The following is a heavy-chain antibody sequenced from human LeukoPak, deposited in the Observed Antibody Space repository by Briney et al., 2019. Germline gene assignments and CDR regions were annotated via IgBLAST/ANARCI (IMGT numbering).Heavy chain of an antibody. CDR2: INPSGGST. D-gene: IGHD3-22*01. J-gene: IGHJ4*02. CDR3: ARDRPYYYDSSGYQNDY. V-gene: IGHV1-46*01. Sequence: SVKVSCKAFGYTFTSYYMHWVRQAPGQGLEWMGIINPSGGSTSYAQKFQGRVTMTRDTSTSTVYMELSSLRSEDTAVYYCARDRPYYYDSSGYQNDYWGQGTLVTVSS. CDR1: GYTFTSYY.